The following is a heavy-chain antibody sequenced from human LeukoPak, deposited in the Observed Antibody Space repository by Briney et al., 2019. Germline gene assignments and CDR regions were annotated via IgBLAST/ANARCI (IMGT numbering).Heavy chain of an antibody. J-gene: IGHJ4*02. V-gene: IGHV1-18*04. CDR2: ISAYNGNT. D-gene: IGHD4-23*01. Sequence: ASVKVSCKASGYTFTTYGISWVPQAPGQRLEWMGWISAYNGNTNYAQKLQGRVTITTDTSTSTAYMELRSLRSDDTAVYYCARVGADGNLGDYWGQGTLVTVSS. CDR1: GYTFTTYG. CDR3: ARVGADGNLGDY.